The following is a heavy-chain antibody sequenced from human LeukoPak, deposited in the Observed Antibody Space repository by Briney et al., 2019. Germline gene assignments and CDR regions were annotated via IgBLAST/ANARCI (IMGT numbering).Heavy chain of an antibody. J-gene: IGHJ3*02. Sequence: EASVKVSCKASGYTFTSYYMHWVRQAPGQGLEWMGIINPSGGSTSYAQKFQGRVTMTRDMSTSTVYMELSSLRSEDTAVYYCARTLGEMATIWLTLNWPQDAFDIWGQGTMVTVSS. CDR2: INPSGGST. CDR1: GYTFTSYY. V-gene: IGHV1-46*01. CDR3: ARTLGEMATIWLTLNWPQDAFDI. D-gene: IGHD5-24*01.